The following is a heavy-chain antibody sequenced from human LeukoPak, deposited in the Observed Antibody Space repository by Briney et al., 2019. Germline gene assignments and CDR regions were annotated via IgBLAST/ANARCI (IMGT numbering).Heavy chain of an antibody. D-gene: IGHD2-2*01. CDR3: ARDPCHGALDY. Sequence: PGGSPRLSCVASGFTFSSSWMSWVRRAPGKGLEWVANIKQDGTEEYYVDSVRGRFSISKDNAKNSLYLQMNSLRAEDTAVYYCARDPCHGALDYWGQGALVTVSS. J-gene: IGHJ4*02. V-gene: IGHV3-7*03. CDR2: IKQDGTEE. CDR1: GFTFSSSW.